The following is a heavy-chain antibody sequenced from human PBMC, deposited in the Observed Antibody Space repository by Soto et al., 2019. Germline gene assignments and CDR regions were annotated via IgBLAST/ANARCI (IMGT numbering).Heavy chain of an antibody. CDR2: ISSSISYT. J-gene: IGHJ4*02. V-gene: IGHV3-11*06. D-gene: IGHD3-10*01. CDR3: VRDGQTYGQGDY. CDR1: GFSLSDYS. Sequence: QVQLVESGGGLVKPGGSLTLSCAASGFSLSDYSMSWIRQAPGKGLEWVSYISSSISYTHYADSVKGRFTASRDNAKNSVFLHLNSLRAEDTSVYYCVRDGQTYGQGDYWGQGTLVTVS.